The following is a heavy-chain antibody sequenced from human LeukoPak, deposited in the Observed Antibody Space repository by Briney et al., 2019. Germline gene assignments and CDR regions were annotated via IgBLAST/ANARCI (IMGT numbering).Heavy chain of an antibody. V-gene: IGHV1-8*03. Sequence: ASVTVSCTASGYTFTSFDINWLRQAPGQGLEWMGWMNPNSGNTGYAQKFQGRVTITRNTSVSTAYMELSSLRSEDTAVYYCARQGVVFPTDYYYMGVWGKGTTVTVSS. D-gene: IGHD3-3*01. J-gene: IGHJ6*03. CDR2: MNPNSGNT. CDR1: GYTFTSFD. CDR3: ARQGVVFPTDYYYMGV.